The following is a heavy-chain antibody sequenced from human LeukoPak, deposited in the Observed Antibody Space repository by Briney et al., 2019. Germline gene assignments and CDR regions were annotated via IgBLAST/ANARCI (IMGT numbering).Heavy chain of an antibody. Sequence: GASVKVSCKASGGTFSSYAISWVRQAPGQGLEWMGWISPYNDDTRYEQTLQGRVTMTTDTSTSTVYMELRSLRSDDTAVYYCARSGSGYNPIDFWGQGTRVTVSS. V-gene: IGHV1-18*01. CDR2: ISPYNDDT. CDR3: ARSGSGYNPIDF. CDR1: GGTFSSYA. J-gene: IGHJ4*02. D-gene: IGHD5-12*01.